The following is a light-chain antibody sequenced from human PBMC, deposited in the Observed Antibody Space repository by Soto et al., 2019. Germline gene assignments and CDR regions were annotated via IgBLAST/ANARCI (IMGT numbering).Light chain of an antibody. V-gene: IGKV3-15*01. J-gene: IGKJ2*01. CDR3: QQYNNWPHT. CDR1: QSVSSD. Sequence: EIVMTQSPATLSVSPGERATLSCRASQSVSSDLAWYLQKPGQAPSLLVYAASTRATGMPARFSGSGSGTEFTLTISSLQFEDFAVYYCQQYNNWPHTFGQGTKLEIK. CDR2: AAS.